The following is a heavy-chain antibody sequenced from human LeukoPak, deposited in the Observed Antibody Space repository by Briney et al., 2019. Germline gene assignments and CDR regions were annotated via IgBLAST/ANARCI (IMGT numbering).Heavy chain of an antibody. D-gene: IGHD3-3*01. CDR3: ARGPPLEVPSWYYGMDV. Sequence: GASVTVSCKASGGTFSSYAISWVRQAPGQGLEWMGGIIPIFGTANYAQKFQGRVTITADESTSTAYMELSSLRSEGTAVYYCARGPPLEVPSWYYGMDVWGQGTTVTVSS. V-gene: IGHV1-69*13. CDR1: GGTFSSYA. J-gene: IGHJ6*02. CDR2: IIPIFGTA.